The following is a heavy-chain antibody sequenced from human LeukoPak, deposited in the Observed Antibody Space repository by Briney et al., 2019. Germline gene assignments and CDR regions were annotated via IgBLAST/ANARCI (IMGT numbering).Heavy chain of an antibody. J-gene: IGHJ2*01. Sequence: KPSETLSLTCTVSGGSISRYYWSWIRQPPGKGLEWIGYIYDSGSTNYNPSLKSRVTISVDTSKKQFSLSLSSVTAADTAVYYCARGAYYYDSSGYNGYFDLWGRGTLVTVSS. CDR2: IYDSGST. CDR1: GGSISRYY. D-gene: IGHD3-22*01. V-gene: IGHV4-59*01. CDR3: ARGAYYYDSSGYNGYFDL.